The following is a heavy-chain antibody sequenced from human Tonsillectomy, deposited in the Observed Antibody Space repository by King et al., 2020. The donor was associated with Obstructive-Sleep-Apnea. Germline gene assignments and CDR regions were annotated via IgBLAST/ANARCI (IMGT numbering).Heavy chain of an antibody. V-gene: IGHV1-18*01. Sequence: VQLVESGAEVKKPGASVKVSCKASGHTFISYGISWVRQAPGQGLEWMGWINGYNGKTNYAQKFQGRVTMTTDTSTSTAYMEVRSLRSDDTAVYYCARGSLYDSSGSLLYAFDYWGQGTLVTVSS. CDR1: GHTFISYG. D-gene: IGHD3-22*01. J-gene: IGHJ4*02. CDR2: INGYNGKT. CDR3: ARGSLYDSSGSLLYAFDY.